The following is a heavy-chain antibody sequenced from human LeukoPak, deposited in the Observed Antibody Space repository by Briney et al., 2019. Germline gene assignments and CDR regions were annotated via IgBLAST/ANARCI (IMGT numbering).Heavy chain of an antibody. CDR2: ISDNNVNT. V-gene: IGHV1-18*01. Sequence: ASVTVSCKASGYTFTRYGISWVRQAPGQGLEWMGWISDNNVNTDYAQKFQGRVTMSTDTSTNTAYMELRSLRSDDTAVYYCARDGGYYYDSSGYYFEYWGQGTLVTVSS. D-gene: IGHD3-22*01. J-gene: IGHJ4*02. CDR3: ARDGGYYYDSSGYYFEY. CDR1: GYTFTRYG.